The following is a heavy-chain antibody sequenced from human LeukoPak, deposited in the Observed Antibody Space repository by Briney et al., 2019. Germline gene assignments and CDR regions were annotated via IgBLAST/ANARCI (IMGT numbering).Heavy chain of an antibody. Sequence: GGSLRPSCAASGFTFSSYAMSWVRQAPGKGLERVSAISGSGGSTYYADSVKGRFTISRDNSKNTLYLQMNSLRAEDTAVYYCAKVGDWDGDYAYYFDYWGQGTLVTVSS. CDR1: GFTFSSYA. CDR2: ISGSGGST. V-gene: IGHV3-23*01. D-gene: IGHD4-17*01. J-gene: IGHJ4*02. CDR3: AKVGDWDGDYAYYFDY.